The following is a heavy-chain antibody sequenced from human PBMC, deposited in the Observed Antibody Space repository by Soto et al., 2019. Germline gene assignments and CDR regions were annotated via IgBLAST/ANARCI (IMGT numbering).Heavy chain of an antibody. V-gene: IGHV6-1*01. J-gene: IGHJ6*02. CDR3: ARDPGEWLVAGINHHYYYGMDV. Sequence: PSQTLSLTCVISGDSVSSNSAAWNWIRQSPSRGLEWLGRTYYRSKWYNDYAVSVKSRITINPDTSKNQFSLQLNSVTPEDTAVYYCARDPGEWLVAGINHHYYYGMDVWGQGTTVTVSS. CDR2: TYYRSKWYN. CDR1: GDSVSSNSAA. D-gene: IGHD6-19*01.